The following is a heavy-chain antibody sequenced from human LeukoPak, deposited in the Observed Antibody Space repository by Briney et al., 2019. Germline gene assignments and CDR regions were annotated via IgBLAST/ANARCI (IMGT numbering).Heavy chain of an antibody. CDR2: ISGSDGST. Sequence: GGSLRLSCAASGFTFSSYAMTWVRQAPEKGLEWVSAISGSDGSTYYADSVKGRFTISRDNSQNTLYLQMNRLSAEDTAVYYCAKVETSGGANFYALDYWGQGTLVTVSS. D-gene: IGHD2-8*02. CDR3: AKVETSGGANFYALDY. CDR1: GFTFSSYA. J-gene: IGHJ4*02. V-gene: IGHV3-23*01.